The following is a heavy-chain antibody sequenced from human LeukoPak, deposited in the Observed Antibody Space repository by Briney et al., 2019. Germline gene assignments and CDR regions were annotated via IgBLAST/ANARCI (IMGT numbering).Heavy chain of an antibody. Sequence: PSETLSLTCAVYGGSFSGYYWSWIRQPPGKVLEWIGEINHSGSTNYNPSLKSRVTISVDTSKNQFSLKLSSVTAADTAVYYCARNDCSSTSCYTTAGGFDYWGQGTLVTVPS. CDR3: ARNDCSSTSCYTTAGGFDY. D-gene: IGHD2-2*02. V-gene: IGHV4-34*01. J-gene: IGHJ4*02. CDR2: INHSGST. CDR1: GGSFSGYY.